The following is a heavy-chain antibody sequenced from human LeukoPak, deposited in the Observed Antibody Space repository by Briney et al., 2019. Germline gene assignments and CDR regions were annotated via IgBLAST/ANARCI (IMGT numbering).Heavy chain of an antibody. CDR1: GYSFTSYW. CDR2: IYPGDSDT. D-gene: IGHD3-9*01. J-gene: IGHJ4*02. V-gene: IGHV5-51*01. Sequence: GESLKISCKGSGYSFTSYWIGWVRQMPGKGLEWMGIIYPGDSDTRYSPSFQGQVTISADKSISTAYLQWSSLKASDTAMYYCARHGGEVNYDILTGYYNPIDYWGQGTLVTVSS. CDR3: ARHGGEVNYDILTGYYNPIDY.